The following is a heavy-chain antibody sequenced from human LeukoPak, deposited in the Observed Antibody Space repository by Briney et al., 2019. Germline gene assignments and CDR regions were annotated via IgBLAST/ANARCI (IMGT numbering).Heavy chain of an antibody. CDR2: IIPILGIA. CDR1: GYTFTGYY. V-gene: IGHV1-69*02. CDR3: ARAYYYDSSGRDY. D-gene: IGHD3-22*01. Sequence: EASVKVSCKASGYTFTGYYMHWVRQAPGQGLEWMGRIIPILGIANYAQKFQGRVTITADKSTSTAYMELSSLRSEDTAVYYCARAYYYDSSGRDYWGQGTLVTVSS. J-gene: IGHJ4*02.